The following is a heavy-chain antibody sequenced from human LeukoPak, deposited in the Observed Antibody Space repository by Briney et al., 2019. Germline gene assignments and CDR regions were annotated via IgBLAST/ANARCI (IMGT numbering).Heavy chain of an antibody. CDR1: GGSISSYY. CDR3: ARQGSKGLDY. J-gene: IGHJ4*02. V-gene: IGHV4-4*09. CDR2: IYTSGST. Sequence: SETLSLTCTVSGGSISSYYWSWIRQPPGKGREWIGYIYTSGSTNYNPSLKSRVTISVDTSKNQFSLKLSSVTAADTAVYYCARQGSKGLDYWGQGTLVTVSS. D-gene: IGHD6-6*01.